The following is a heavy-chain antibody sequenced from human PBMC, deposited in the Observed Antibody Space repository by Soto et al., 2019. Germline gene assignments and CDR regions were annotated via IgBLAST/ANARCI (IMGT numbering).Heavy chain of an antibody. CDR2: ISSSSNTI. CDR3: ASGLGWRRGPFDF. CDR1: GSTFTSYS. Sequence: PGGSLRLSCATSGSTFTSYSMNWVRQAPGRGLEWLSYISSSSNTIFYADSVKGRFTISRDSANSSLYLQRTSLRGDDTALNFCASGLGWRRGPFDFWGQGPPVAASS. V-gene: IGHV3-48*01. D-gene: IGHD2-21*01. J-gene: IGHJ4*02.